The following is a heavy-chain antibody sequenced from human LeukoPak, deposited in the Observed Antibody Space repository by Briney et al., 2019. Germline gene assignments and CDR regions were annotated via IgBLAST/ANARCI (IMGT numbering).Heavy chain of an antibody. CDR1: GFTFSSYS. V-gene: IGHV3-21*01. CDR3: ARVPVRRDDFDY. J-gene: IGHJ4*02. CDR2: ISSSSSYI. Sequence: PGGSLRLSCAASGFTFSSYSMNWVRQAPGKGLEWVSSISSSSSYIYYADSVKGRFTISRDNAKNSLYLQMNSLRAEDTAVYYCARVPVRRDDFDYWGQGTLVTVSS.